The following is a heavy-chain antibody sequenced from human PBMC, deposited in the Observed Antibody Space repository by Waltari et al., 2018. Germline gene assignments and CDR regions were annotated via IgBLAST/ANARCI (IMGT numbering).Heavy chain of an antibody. Sequence: EVQLVESGGGLAQPGGSLRLSCAASGFTFSSYWMHWVRQTPGKGLVWGSLISDDGSATSYADSGKGRFTISRDNAKNTLYLQMNSLRVDDMAVYYCARVARTAVTTSGYYGMDVWGQGTTVTVSS. J-gene: IGHJ6*02. D-gene: IGHD4-17*01. CDR1: GFTFSSYW. CDR2: ISDDGSAT. V-gene: IGHV3-74*01. CDR3: ARVARTAVTTSGYYGMDV.